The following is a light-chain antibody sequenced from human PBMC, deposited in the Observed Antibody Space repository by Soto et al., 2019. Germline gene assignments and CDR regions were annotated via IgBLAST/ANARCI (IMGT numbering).Light chain of an antibody. J-gene: IGKJ3*01. CDR1: QSISTY. V-gene: IGKV1-39*01. CDR2: AAS. Sequence: DIQMTQSPSSLSASEGDRVTITCRASQSISTYLNWYQQKPGKAPKLLIYAASSLQSGVPSRFSGSGSGTEVTLTISSLQPEDFAIYYCQQSSSAPLTFGPGTKVDIK. CDR3: QQSSSAPLT.